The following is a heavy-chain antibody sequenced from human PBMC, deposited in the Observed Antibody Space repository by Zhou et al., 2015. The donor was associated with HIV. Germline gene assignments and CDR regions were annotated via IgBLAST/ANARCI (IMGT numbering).Heavy chain of an antibody. CDR3: AREGWGSWYFDL. J-gene: IGHJ2*01. D-gene: IGHD7-27*01. V-gene: IGHV1-69*09. CDR1: GGTFNSYA. CDR2: IIPMFEIE. Sequence: QVQLVQSGAELKKPGSSVKVSCEASGGTFNSYALTWVRQATGQGLEWMGKIIPMFEIEDYAQKFRGRLTITADKSTSAAYMELSSLRSEDAAVYYCAREGWGSWYFDLWGRGTLVSVSS.